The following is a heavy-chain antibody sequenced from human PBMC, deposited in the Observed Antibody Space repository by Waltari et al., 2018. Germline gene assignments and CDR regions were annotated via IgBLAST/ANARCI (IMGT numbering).Heavy chain of an antibody. D-gene: IGHD3-22*01. CDR2: ISYNGRNI. Sequence: QVQLVESGGGVVEHGRSVRLPCAASEFTFRFYALHWVRQAPGKGLEWVTVISYNGRNIYYVDSVKCRFTISRDNSNKTLYLQMNSLRPEDTAVYYCARDYCDRTNCHGMDVWGQGTTVTVSS. CDR1: EFTFRFYA. CDR3: ARDYCDRTNCHGMDV. V-gene: IGHV3-30*04. J-gene: IGHJ6*02.